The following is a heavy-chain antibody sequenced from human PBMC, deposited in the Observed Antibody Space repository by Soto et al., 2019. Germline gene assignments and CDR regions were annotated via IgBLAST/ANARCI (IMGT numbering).Heavy chain of an antibody. CDR1: GFTFYSYG. V-gene: IGHV3-33*01. D-gene: IGHD2-15*01. Sequence: GGSLSLSCAAYGFTFYSYGMHWVRPAPGRGLEWVAVIWYDGSIKYFADSVKGRFTISRDNSKNTLYLQMNSLRAEDTAVYYCARIDCTGGSCRPYAYYDMDVWGQGTTVTVSS. CDR3: ARIDCTGGSCRPYAYYDMDV. CDR2: IWYDGSIK. J-gene: IGHJ6*02.